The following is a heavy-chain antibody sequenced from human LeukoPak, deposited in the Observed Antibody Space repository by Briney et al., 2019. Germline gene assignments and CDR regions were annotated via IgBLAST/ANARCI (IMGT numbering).Heavy chain of an antibody. V-gene: IGHV4-59*01. D-gene: IGHD3-22*01. CDR1: GGSISSYY. J-gene: IGHJ4*02. Sequence: SETLSLTCTVSGGSISSYYWTWIRQSPGKGLEWIGSIYYSGSTNYNPSLKSRVTISVDTSKNQFSLKVSSVTAADTAVYYCAKAYSYDSSGYYYVGDYWGQGTLVTVSS. CDR2: IYYSGST. CDR3: AKAYSYDSSGYYYVGDY.